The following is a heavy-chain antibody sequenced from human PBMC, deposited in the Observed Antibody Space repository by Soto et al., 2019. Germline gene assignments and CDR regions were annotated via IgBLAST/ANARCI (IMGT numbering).Heavy chain of an antibody. D-gene: IGHD2-21*01. CDR1: GSAFTRYY. CDR3: ARERFQVISDGMDV. Sequence: ASVEVSCKASGSAFTRYYVHWVRQAPGQGLEWMGWINPETGGTSYAQKFQGRVTLSRDTSINTAYLELSSLRFDDAAVYFCARERFQVISDGMDVWGQGTTVTVSS. V-gene: IGHV1-2*02. J-gene: IGHJ6*02. CDR2: INPETGGT.